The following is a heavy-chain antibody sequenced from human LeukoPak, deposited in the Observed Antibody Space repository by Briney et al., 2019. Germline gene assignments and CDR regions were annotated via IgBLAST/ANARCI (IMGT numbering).Heavy chain of an antibody. Sequence: PSETLSLTCTVSGGSISSSSYYWGWIRQPPGKGLEWIGSIYYSGSTYYNPSLKSRVIISVDTSKNQFSLKLSSVTAADTAVYYCARRSHCSSTSCPRGHYYYYYMDVWGKGTTVTVSS. D-gene: IGHD2-2*01. V-gene: IGHV4-39*01. CDR2: IYYSGST. CDR3: ARRSHCSSTSCPRGHYYYYYMDV. J-gene: IGHJ6*03. CDR1: GGSISSSSYY.